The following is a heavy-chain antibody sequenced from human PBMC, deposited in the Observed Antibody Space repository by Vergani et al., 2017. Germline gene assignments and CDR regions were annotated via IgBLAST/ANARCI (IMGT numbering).Heavy chain of an antibody. J-gene: IGHJ3*02. V-gene: IGHV4-39*07. CDR1: GGSISSSSYY. Sequence: QLQLQESGPGLVKPSETLSLTCTVSGGSISSSSYYWGWIRQPPGKGLEWIGSIYYSGSTYYNPSLKSRVTISVDTSKNQFSLKLNSVTDADTAVYYCARSNTRDDAFDIWGQGTMVTVSS. D-gene: IGHD2-2*01. CDR2: IYYSGST. CDR3: ARSNTRDDAFDI.